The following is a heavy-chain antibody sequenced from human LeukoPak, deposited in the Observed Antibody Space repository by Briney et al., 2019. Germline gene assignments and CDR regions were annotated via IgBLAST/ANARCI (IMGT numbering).Heavy chain of an antibody. CDR2: KWYDGSNK. D-gene: IGHD4-17*01. CDR1: GFTFSSYG. V-gene: IGHV3-33*01. Sequence: GGSLRLSCAASGFTFSSYGMHWVRQAPGKGLEWVAVKWYDGSNKYYADSVKGRFTISRDNSKNTLYLQMNSLRAEDTAVYYCARVRTGFYGMDVWGQGTTVTVSS. CDR3: ARVRTGFYGMDV. J-gene: IGHJ6*02.